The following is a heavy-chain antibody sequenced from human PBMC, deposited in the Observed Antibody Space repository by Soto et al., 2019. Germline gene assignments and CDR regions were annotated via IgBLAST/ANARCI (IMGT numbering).Heavy chain of an antibody. J-gene: IGHJ4*02. CDR3: ARAGGSGSYYPSVDY. CDR2: ISTSSASI. CDR1: GFTLSIYE. V-gene: IGHV3-48*03. D-gene: IGHD3-10*01. Sequence: GGSLRLSCAASGFTLSIYEMNWVRQAPGKGLEWLSYISTSSASIYYADSVEGRFTVSRDNAKNSLYLQMNSLGVEDTAVYYCARAGGSGSYYPSVDYWGQGTPVTVSS.